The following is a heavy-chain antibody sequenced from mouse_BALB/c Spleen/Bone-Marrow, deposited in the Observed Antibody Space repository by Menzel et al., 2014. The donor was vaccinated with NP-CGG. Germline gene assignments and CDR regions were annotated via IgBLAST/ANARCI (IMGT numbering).Heavy chain of an antibody. J-gene: IGHJ4*01. D-gene: IGHD2-1*01. CDR1: GFSLTSYG. V-gene: IGHV2-9*02. Sequence: VQLVESGPGLVAPSQSLSITCTVSGFSLTSYGVHWVRQPPGKGLEWLGVIWAGGSTNYNSALMSRLSISKDSSKSQVFLNMNSLQTDDTAMYYCARDENYYGNYGTMDYWGQGTSVTVSS. CDR2: IWAGGST. CDR3: ARDENYYGNYGTMDY.